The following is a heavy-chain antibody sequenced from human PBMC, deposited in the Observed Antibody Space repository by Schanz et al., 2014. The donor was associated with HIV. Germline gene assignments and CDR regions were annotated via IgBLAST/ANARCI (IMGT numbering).Heavy chain of an antibody. CDR2: LSLYSGDT. D-gene: IGHD1-26*01. V-gene: IGHV1-18*01. J-gene: IGHJ4*02. Sequence: QVQLVQSGAEVKKPGSSVKVSCKASGGSFSYYAINWVRQAPGQGLEWMGGLSLYSGDTNYAQKFQGRVTMTTDISTSTAYMELRSLRSDDTAVYYCARDRPVIVGATRADGGTDFDYWGQGTLVTVSS. CDR3: ARDRPVIVGATRADGGTDFDY. CDR1: GGSFSYYA.